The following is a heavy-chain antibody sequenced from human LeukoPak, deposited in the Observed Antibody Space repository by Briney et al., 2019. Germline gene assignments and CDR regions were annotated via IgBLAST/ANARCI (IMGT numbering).Heavy chain of an antibody. V-gene: IGHV4-34*01. D-gene: IGHD6-13*01. CDR1: GGSFSGYY. CDR3: ARDNSWYALDY. CDR2: INHSGST. Sequence: SETLSLTCAVYGGSFSGYYWSWIRQPPGKGLEWIGEINHSGSTNYNPSLKSRVTISVDTSKNQFSLKLSSVTAADTAVYYCARDNSWYALDYWGQGTLVTVSS. J-gene: IGHJ4*02.